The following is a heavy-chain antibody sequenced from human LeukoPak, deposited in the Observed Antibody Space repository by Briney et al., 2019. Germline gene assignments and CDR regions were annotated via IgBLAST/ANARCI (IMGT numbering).Heavy chain of an antibody. Sequence: SETLSLTCTVSGGSISSGSYYWSWIRQPAGTGLEWIGRIYTSGSTNYNPSLKSRVTISVDTSKNQFSLKLSSVTAADTAVYYCARASPLAYCGGDCLQGAFDIWGQGTMVTVSS. J-gene: IGHJ3*02. V-gene: IGHV4-61*02. CDR2: IYTSGST. CDR3: ARASPLAYCGGDCLQGAFDI. CDR1: GGSISSGSYY. D-gene: IGHD2-21*02.